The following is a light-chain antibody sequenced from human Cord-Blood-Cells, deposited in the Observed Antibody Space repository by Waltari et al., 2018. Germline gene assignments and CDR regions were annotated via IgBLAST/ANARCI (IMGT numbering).Light chain of an antibody. CDR3: CSYAGSSTWV. V-gene: IGLV2-23*01. J-gene: IGLJ3*02. Sequence: QSPLTQPASLSGSPGQSTTISCTGTSIDVGPNNLVSWYQQHPGKAPNLMMYEARKRPSGVCNRFSGSKSGNTASLTFTGLQAEDEADYYCCSYAGSSTWVFGGGNKLTVL. CDR2: EAR. CDR1: SIDVGPNNL.